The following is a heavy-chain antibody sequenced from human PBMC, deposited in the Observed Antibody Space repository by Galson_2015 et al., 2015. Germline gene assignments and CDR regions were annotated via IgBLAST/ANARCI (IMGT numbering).Heavy chain of an antibody. V-gene: IGHV3-21*01. Sequence: SLRLSCAASGFTFSSYSMNWVRQAPGKGLEWVSSISSSSYIYYADSVKGRFTISRDNAKNSLYLQMNSLRAEDTAVYYCARDWYYYDSSGYNFEEDAFDIWGQGTMVTVSS. J-gene: IGHJ3*02. CDR3: ARDWYYYDSSGYNFEEDAFDI. D-gene: IGHD3-22*01. CDR2: ISSSSYI. CDR1: GFTFSSYS.